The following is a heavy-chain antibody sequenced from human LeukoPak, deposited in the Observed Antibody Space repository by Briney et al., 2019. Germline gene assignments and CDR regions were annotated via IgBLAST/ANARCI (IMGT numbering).Heavy chain of an antibody. D-gene: IGHD2-2*01. Sequence: GSLRLSCAASGFTFSSYAMSWVRQAPGKGLEWVSAISGSGGSTYYADSVKGRFTISRDNSKNTLYLQMNSLRAEDTAVYYCAKDQYCSSTSCQNFDYWGQRTLVTVSS. CDR3: AKDQYCSSTSCQNFDY. CDR1: GFTFSSYA. J-gene: IGHJ4*02. V-gene: IGHV3-23*01. CDR2: ISGSGGST.